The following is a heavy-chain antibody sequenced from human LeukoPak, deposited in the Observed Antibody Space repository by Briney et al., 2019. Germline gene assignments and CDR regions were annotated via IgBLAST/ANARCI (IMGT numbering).Heavy chain of an antibody. J-gene: IGHJ4*02. D-gene: IGHD6-13*01. V-gene: IGHV3-7*05. CDR3: ARWRTSNWSEFDC. CDR2: IKQDGSEI. CDR1: GFTFSSHW. Sequence: GGSLRLSCAASGFTFSSHWVAWLRQAPEKGLEWVANIKQDGSEIYYVDSVKGRFTISRDNAKNSLYLQMNSLRAEDTAVYFCARWRTSNWSEFDCWGQGTLVTVSS.